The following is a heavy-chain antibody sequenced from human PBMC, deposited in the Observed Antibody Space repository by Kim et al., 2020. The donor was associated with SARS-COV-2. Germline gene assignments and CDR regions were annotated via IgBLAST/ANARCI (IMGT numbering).Heavy chain of an antibody. D-gene: IGHD2-2*01. CDR2: YNPEDGGA. J-gene: IGHJ6*02. CDR3: ATPPPGVRVKIPTASFYYHDGMYV. Sequence: ASVKVSCKASRYSLTKLSIHWVRQTSRKGLEWMGGYNPEDGGAMYAQKFQGRVTMTEDTATDTAYLELRILTSEETAVYFCATPPPGVRVKIPTASFYYHDGMYVWGRGTTFTVSS. CDR1: RYSLTKLS. V-gene: IGHV1-24*01.